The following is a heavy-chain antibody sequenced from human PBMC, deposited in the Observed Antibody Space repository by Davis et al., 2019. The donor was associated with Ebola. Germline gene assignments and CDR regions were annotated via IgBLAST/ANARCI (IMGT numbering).Heavy chain of an antibody. D-gene: IGHD6-19*01. Sequence: ETLSLTCAVYGGSFSGSAMHWVRQASGKGLEWVGRIRSKANSYATAYAASVKGRFTISRDDSKNTAYLQMNSLKTEDTAVYYCNSAVAGTGGDYWGQGTLVTVSS. CDR3: NSAVAGTGGDY. CDR1: GGSFSGSA. CDR2: IRSKANSYAT. J-gene: IGHJ4*02. V-gene: IGHV3-73*01.